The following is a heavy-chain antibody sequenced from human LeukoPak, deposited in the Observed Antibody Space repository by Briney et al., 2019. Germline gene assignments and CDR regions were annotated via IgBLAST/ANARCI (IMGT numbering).Heavy chain of an antibody. CDR3: AKDDGLYYLDY. CDR2: ISYDGRNK. J-gene: IGHJ4*02. V-gene: IGHV3-30*04. D-gene: IGHD2/OR15-2a*01. Sequence: PGGSLRLSCAASGFAFINYAMHWVRQAPGKGLEWVAVISYDGRNKYYADSVKGRFTISRDNSKNTLYLQMNSLRAVDTAVYYCAKDDGLYYLDYWGQGTLVAVSS. CDR1: GFAFINYA.